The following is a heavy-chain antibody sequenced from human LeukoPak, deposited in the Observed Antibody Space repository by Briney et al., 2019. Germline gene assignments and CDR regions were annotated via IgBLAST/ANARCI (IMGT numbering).Heavy chain of an antibody. CDR3: AKNDISGYYADF. V-gene: IGHV3-30*18. CDR1: GFYFNTYG. CDR2: ISKDGADK. J-gene: IGHJ4*02. D-gene: IGHD3-22*01. Sequence: GGSLRPSCAASGFYFNTYGMHWVRQAPGEGLEWVTAISKDGADKYYADSVKGRFTISRDNSKNTVYLQMNSLRPEDTAVYYCAKNDISGYYADFWGQGTLVIVSS.